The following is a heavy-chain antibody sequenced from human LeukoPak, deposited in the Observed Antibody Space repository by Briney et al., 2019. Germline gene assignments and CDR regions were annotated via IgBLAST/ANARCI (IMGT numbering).Heavy chain of an antibody. CDR1: GYTFTSYD. V-gene: IGHV1-8*01. Sequence: ASVKVSCKASGYTFTSYDINWVRQATGQGLEWMGWMNPNSGNTGYAQKFQGRVTMTRNTSISTAYMELGSLRSEDTAVYYCARQGSGSYWPLHYYYYYGMDVWGQGTTVTVSS. D-gene: IGHD3-10*01. J-gene: IGHJ6*02. CDR3: ARQGSGSYWPLHYYYYYGMDV. CDR2: MNPNSGNT.